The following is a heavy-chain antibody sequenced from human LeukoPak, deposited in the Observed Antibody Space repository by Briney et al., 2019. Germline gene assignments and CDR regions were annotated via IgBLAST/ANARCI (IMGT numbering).Heavy chain of an antibody. Sequence: PSETLSLTCTVSGGSLSSSSYYWGWICQPPGKGLEWIGSIYYSGSPYYNPSLKSRVTISVDTSKKQFSLKLSSVTAADTAVYYCARHVGFITMVRGVINNNWFDPWGQGTLVTVSS. CDR3: ARHVGFITMVRGVINNNWFDP. CDR2: IYYSGSP. D-gene: IGHD3-10*01. J-gene: IGHJ5*02. V-gene: IGHV4-39*01. CDR1: GGSLSSSSYY.